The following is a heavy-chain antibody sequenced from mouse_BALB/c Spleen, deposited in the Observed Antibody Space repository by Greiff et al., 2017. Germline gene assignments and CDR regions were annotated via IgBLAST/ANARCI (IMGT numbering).Heavy chain of an antibody. V-gene: IGHV3-8*02. D-gene: IGHD2-4*01. CDR2: ISYSGST. CDR3: ATLSTMITTGGAWFAY. CDR1: GDSITSGY. Sequence: VQLQQSGPSLVKPSQTLSLTCSVTGDSITSGYWNWIRKFPGNKLEYMGYISYSGSTYYNPSLKSRISITRDTSKNQYYLQLNSVTTEDTATYYCATLSTMITTGGAWFAYWGQGTLVTVSA. J-gene: IGHJ3*01.